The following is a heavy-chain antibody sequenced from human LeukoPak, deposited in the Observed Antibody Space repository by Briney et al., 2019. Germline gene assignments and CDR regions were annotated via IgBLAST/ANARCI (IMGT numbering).Heavy chain of an antibody. J-gene: IGHJ3*02. CDR1: GGSISSGDYY. CDR2: MYYSGTA. D-gene: IGHD2-15*01. Sequence: PSETLSLTCSVSGGSISSGDYYWSWIRQPPGKGLEWIEYMYYSGTADYNPSLKSRVIMSVDTSKNQFSLKLTSVTAADTAVYYCVRDIGYCSGGDCYSYDAFDIWGQGTKVTVSS. V-gene: IGHV4-30-4*01. CDR3: VRDIGYCSGGDCYSYDAFDI.